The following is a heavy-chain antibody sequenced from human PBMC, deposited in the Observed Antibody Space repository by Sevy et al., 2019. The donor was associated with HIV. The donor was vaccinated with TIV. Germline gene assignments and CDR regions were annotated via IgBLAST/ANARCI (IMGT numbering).Heavy chain of an antibody. Sequence: ASVKVSCKASGGTFSSFGITWVRQAPGQGPEWMGRIIPVLNIANYAQKFQGRVTITADEPTSTAYMEMSSLRSDDTAVYYCARDRAGYSSDAFDIWGQWTMVTVSS. V-gene: IGHV1-69*13. CDR1: GGTFSSFG. CDR3: ARDRAGYSSDAFDI. J-gene: IGHJ3*02. D-gene: IGHD5-18*01. CDR2: IIPVLNIA.